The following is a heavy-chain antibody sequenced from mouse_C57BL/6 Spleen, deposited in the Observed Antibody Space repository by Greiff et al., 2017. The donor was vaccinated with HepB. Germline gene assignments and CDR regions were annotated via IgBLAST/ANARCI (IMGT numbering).Heavy chain of an antibody. V-gene: IGHV1-54*01. CDR1: GYAFTNYL. CDR3: ARHYYGFYYFDY. Sequence: QVQLQQSGAELVRPGTSVKVSCKASGYAFTNYLMEWVKQRPGQGLEWIGVINPGSGGTNYNEKFKGKATLTADKSSSTAYMQLSSLTSEDSAVYFCARHYYGFYYFDYWGQGTTLTVSS. D-gene: IGHD1-1*01. J-gene: IGHJ2*01. CDR2: INPGSGGT.